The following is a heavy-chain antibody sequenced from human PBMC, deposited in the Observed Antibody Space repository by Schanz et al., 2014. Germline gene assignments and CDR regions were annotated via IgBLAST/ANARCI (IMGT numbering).Heavy chain of an antibody. D-gene: IGHD5-12*01. CDR3: ARSRGFDSIFDF. CDR1: GFTFSSYA. J-gene: IGHJ4*02. Sequence: EVQLLESGGGLVQPGGSLRLSCAASGFTFSSYAMSWVRQAPGKGLEWVSTIYSSGSTYYADSVRGRFTISRDNAKNSLYLQMNSLRAEDTAVYYCARSRGFDSIFDFWGQGTLVTVSS. V-gene: IGHV3-23*05. CDR2: IYSSGST.